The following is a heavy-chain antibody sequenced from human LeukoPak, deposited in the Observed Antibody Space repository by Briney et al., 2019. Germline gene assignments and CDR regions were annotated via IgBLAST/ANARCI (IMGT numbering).Heavy chain of an antibody. CDR2: ISDGADST. Sequence: GGPLRLSCAASGFTFSSYAMSWVRQAPGKGLEWVSAISDGADSTYYADSVRGRFTISRDNFMNTLYLQMNSLRADDTAVYYCAKRVSYSNSAAYFDCWGQGTLVTVSS. J-gene: IGHJ4*02. CDR3: AKRVSYSNSAAYFDC. CDR1: GFTFSSYA. V-gene: IGHV3-23*01. D-gene: IGHD6-6*01.